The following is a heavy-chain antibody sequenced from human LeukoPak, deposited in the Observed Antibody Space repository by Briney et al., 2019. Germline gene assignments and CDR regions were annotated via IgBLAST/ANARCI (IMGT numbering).Heavy chain of an antibody. CDR2: ISGSGGST. CDR3: ARDQYDFWSGLSALVY. V-gene: IGHV3-23*01. Sequence: GGSLRLSCAASGFTFSSYAMSWVRQAPGKGLEWVSAISGSGGSTYYADSVKGRFTISRDNSKNTLYLQMNSLRAEDTAVYYCARDQYDFWSGLSALVYWGQGTLVTVSS. D-gene: IGHD3-3*01. CDR1: GFTFSSYA. J-gene: IGHJ4*02.